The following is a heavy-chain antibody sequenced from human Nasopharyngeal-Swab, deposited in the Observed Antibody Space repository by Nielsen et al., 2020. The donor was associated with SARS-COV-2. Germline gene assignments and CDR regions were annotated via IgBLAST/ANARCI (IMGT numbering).Heavy chain of an antibody. Sequence: GGSLRLSCAASGFTVSSNYMSWVRQAPGKGLEWVSYISSSGSTIYYADSVKGRFTISRDNAKNSLYLQMNSLRAEDTAVYYCARDGATVTNYYYYGMDVWGQGTTVTVSS. CDR3: ARDGATVTNYYYYGMDV. CDR2: ISSSGSTI. D-gene: IGHD4-17*01. CDR1: GFTVSSNY. V-gene: IGHV3-11*01. J-gene: IGHJ6*02.